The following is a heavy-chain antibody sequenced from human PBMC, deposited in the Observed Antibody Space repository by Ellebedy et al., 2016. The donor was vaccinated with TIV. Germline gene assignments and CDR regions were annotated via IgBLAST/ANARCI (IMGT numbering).Heavy chain of an antibody. J-gene: IGHJ4*02. CDR1: GGTFSSYA. V-gene: IGHV1-69*04. D-gene: IGHD5-18*01. CDR3: ATDSRYSYGYRFNF. Sequence: ASVKVSCKASGGTFSSYAISWVRQAPGQGLEWMGRIIPILGIANYAQKFQGRVTISADKSTSTGYMELSSLRSEDTAVYYCATDSRYSYGYRFNFWGQGTVVIVSS. CDR2: IIPILGIA.